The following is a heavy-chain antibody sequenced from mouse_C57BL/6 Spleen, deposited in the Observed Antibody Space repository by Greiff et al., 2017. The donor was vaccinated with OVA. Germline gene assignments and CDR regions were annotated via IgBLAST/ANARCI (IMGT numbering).Heavy chain of an antibody. D-gene: IGHD4-1*01. CDR3: ARERNWDDWYFDV. CDR2: INPSNGGT. Sequence: VQLQQPGTELVKPGASVKLSCKASGYTFTSYWMHWVKQRPGQGLEWIGNINPSNGGTNYNEKFKSKATLTVDKSSSTAYMQLSSLTSEDSAVYYCARERNWDDWYFDVWGTGTTVTVSS. CDR1: GYTFTSYW. V-gene: IGHV1-53*01. J-gene: IGHJ1*03.